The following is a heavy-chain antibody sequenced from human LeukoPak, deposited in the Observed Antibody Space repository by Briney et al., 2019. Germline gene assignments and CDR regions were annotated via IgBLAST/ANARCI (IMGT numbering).Heavy chain of an antibody. V-gene: IGHV3-23*01. CDR2: TSGSGDGT. J-gene: IGHJ4*02. D-gene: IGHD3-22*01. CDR3: AKLRDFFDSSGQFDY. Sequence: PAGSLRLSCAASGFTFSSYAMSWVRQAPGKGLEWFSATSGSGDGTFYADSVKGRFTISRDNSKNTLYLQMNSLRAEDTAIYYCAKLRDFFDSSGQFDYWGQGTLVTVSS. CDR1: GFTFSSYA.